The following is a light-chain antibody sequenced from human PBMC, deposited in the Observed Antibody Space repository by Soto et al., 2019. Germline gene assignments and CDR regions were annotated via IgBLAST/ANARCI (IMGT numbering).Light chain of an antibody. CDR2: SVS. V-gene: IGKV2-30*01. Sequence: DVVLTQSPLSLPVTLGQPASISCTSSQALVYGDGNTYLIWVQQRPGQSPRGLIYSVSRRDSGVPDRFSGSGSGTDFTLKISRVEAEDVGIYYCMQNTHWPRTFGQGTKVEIK. CDR1: QALVYGDGNTY. CDR3: MQNTHWPRT. J-gene: IGKJ1*01.